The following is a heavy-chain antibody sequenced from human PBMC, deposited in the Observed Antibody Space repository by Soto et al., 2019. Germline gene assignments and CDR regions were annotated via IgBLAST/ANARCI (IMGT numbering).Heavy chain of an antibody. CDR1: GFTFSSFW. CDR3: AKRGVDTFGLSY. CDR2: INTDGSST. V-gene: IGHV3-74*01. J-gene: IGHJ4*02. Sequence: EVQLVESGGGLVQPGGSLRLSCAVSGFTFSSFWMHWVRQAPGEGLVWVSRINTDGSSTSYADSVKGRFTISRDNAKNTLYLQRNRRRGEDTAMCYCAKRGVDTFGLSYWGQGTLVTVSS. D-gene: IGHD3-10*01.